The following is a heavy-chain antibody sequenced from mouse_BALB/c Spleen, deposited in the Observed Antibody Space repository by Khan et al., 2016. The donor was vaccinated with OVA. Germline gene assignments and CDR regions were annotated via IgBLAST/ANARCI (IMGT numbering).Heavy chain of an antibody. D-gene: IGHD1-3*01. CDR3: ARLEDI. CDR1: GFSLTSYG. V-gene: IGHV2-9*02. Sequence: QVQLKESGPGLVAPSQSLSITCTVSGFSLTSYGVHWVRQPPGKGLEWLGVIWAGGSTNYNSALMSRLSISKDNSKSQVFLKMSSLQTEDTAMNYCARLEDIWGQGTTLTVSS. J-gene: IGHJ2*01. CDR2: IWAGGST.